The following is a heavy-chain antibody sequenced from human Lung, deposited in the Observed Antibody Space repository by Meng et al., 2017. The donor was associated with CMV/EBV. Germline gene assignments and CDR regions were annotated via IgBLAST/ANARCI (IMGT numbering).Heavy chain of an antibody. V-gene: IGHV1-69*10. J-gene: IGHJ5*02. D-gene: IGHD2-2*01. CDR1: GGTFSSYA. CDR3: AREIVVVPAALNWFDP. CDR2: IIPILGIA. Sequence: QVQLVPSGAEVKKPGSSVKVSCKASGGTFSSYAISWVRQAPGQGLEWMGGIIPILGIANYAQKFQGRVTITADKSTSTAYMELSSLRSEDTAVYYCAREIVVVPAALNWFDPWGQGTLVTVSS.